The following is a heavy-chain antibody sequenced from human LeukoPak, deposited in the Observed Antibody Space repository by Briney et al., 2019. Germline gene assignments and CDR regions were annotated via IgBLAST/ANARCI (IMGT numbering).Heavy chain of an antibody. V-gene: IGHV4-59*01. D-gene: IGHD3/OR15-3a*01. CDR2: IHYSGST. J-gene: IGHJ4*02. CDR1: GGSISSYY. Sequence: KPSESLSLTCTVSGGSISSYYWSWIRQPAGKGLEWIAYIHYSGSTNYNPSLKSRVTVSVDTSKSQFSLNLSSVTAADTAVYYCARGDWSLYYFDYWGQGTLVTVSS. CDR3: ARGDWSLYYFDY.